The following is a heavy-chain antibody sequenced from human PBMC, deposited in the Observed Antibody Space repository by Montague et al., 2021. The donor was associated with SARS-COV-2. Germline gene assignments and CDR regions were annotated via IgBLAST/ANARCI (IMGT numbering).Heavy chain of an antibody. D-gene: IGHD1-26*01. CDR2: IYHSGTT. CDR3: ALPLGGARFDP. Sequence: SETLSLTCTVSGGSVSSDNWWTWVRQPPGKGLEWFGEIYHSGTTNYHPSRQSRVTISVDKSRNHLSLNLRSVTAADTALYYCALPLGGARFDPWGQGILVTVSS. J-gene: IGHJ5*02. CDR1: GGSVSSDNW. V-gene: IGHV4-4*02.